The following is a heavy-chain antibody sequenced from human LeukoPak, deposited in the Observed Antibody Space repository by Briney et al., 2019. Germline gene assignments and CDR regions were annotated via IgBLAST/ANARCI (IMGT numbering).Heavy chain of an antibody. Sequence: SETLSLTCTVSGGSISSNSYYWGWIRQPPGKGLEWIGNIFHSGSTYYNPSLNSRVTLSVDMSKNQFSLKLSSVTAADTAVYSCARDSAVVTNGNFDLWGRGTLVTVSS. D-gene: IGHD2-21*02. J-gene: IGHJ2*01. CDR1: GGSISSNSYY. V-gene: IGHV4-39*07. CDR2: IFHSGST. CDR3: ARDSAVVTNGNFDL.